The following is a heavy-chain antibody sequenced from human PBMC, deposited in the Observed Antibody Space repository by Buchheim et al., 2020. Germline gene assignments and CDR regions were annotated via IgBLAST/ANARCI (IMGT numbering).Heavy chain of an antibody. V-gene: IGHV3-66*02. CDR3: ARSHYYDSSGYRAFDY. J-gene: IGHJ4*02. CDR2: IYSGGNT. D-gene: IGHD3-22*01. CDR1: GFIVSRNY. Sequence: EVLLVESGGGLVQPGGSLRLSCAASGFIVSRNYMNWVRQAPGKGLEWVSVIYSGGNTYSADSVKGRFTIPRDNSKNTVYFQMNTLRAEDTAVYYCARSHYYDSSGYRAFDYWGQGTL.